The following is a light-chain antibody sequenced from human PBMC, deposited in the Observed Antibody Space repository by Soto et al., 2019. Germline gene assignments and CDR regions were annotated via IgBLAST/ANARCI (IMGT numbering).Light chain of an antibody. CDR3: QQYDSYWT. Sequence: DIQMTQSPSSVSASVGDSVTITCRASQNIRNWLAWYQQKPGKAPKLLIYDVSSLESGVPPRFSGSGSGTDFTLTISGLQPDDFATYYCQQYDSYWTFGQGTRWIS. CDR1: QNIRNW. J-gene: IGKJ1*01. V-gene: IGKV1-5*01. CDR2: DVS.